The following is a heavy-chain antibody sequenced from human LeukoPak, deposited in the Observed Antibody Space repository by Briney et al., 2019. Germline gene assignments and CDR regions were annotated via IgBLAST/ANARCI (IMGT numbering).Heavy chain of an antibody. V-gene: IGHV3-30-3*01. J-gene: IGHJ4*02. CDR3: ARDPIAARAFDY. Sequence: GGSLRLSCAASGFTFSSYAMHWVRQAPGKGLEWVAVISYDGSNKYYADSVKGRFTISRDNSKNTLYLQMNSLRAEDTAVYYCARDPIAARAFDYWGQGTLVTVSS. CDR1: GFTFSSYA. CDR2: ISYDGSNK. D-gene: IGHD6-6*01.